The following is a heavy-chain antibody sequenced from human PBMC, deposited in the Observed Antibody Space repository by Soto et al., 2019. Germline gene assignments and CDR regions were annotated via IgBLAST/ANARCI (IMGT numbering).Heavy chain of an antibody. Sequence: QVQLVESGGGVVQPGRSLRLSCAASGFTFSSYAMHWVRQAPGKGLEWVAVISYDGSNKYYADSVKGRFTISRDNSKNTLYVQMNSLRAEDTAVYYCARDRAVAGWGVYWFDPWGQGTLVTVSS. V-gene: IGHV3-30-3*01. CDR1: GFTFSSYA. CDR3: ARDRAVAGWGVYWFDP. J-gene: IGHJ5*02. D-gene: IGHD6-19*01. CDR2: ISYDGSNK.